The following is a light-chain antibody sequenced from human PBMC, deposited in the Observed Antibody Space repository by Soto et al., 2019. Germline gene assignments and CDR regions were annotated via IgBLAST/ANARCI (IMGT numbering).Light chain of an antibody. CDR2: GAS. CDR3: QPYGNSPPYT. V-gene: IGKV3-20*01. J-gene: IGKJ2*01. Sequence: ELVLTQSPGTLSLSPGERATLSCRASQSIDSSSLAWYQQKPGQAPRLLIYGASRRATGIPDRFSGSGSGTDVTLTISRLEPEDFAGYYCQPYGNSPPYTFGQGTTLELQ. CDR1: QSIDSSS.